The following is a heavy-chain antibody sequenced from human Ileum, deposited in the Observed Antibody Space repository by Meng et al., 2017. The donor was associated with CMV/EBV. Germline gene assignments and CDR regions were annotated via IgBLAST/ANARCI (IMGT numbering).Heavy chain of an antibody. Sequence: GGSLRLSCAASGFTFEDYGMHWVRQVPGKGLEWVSGINWSSGNIGYADSVKGRFTISRDNAKNSLYLQMDSLRPEDTALYYCAKALPGKTIIDYWGQGTLVTVSS. J-gene: IGHJ4*02. CDR3: AKALPGKTIIDY. CDR2: INWSSGNI. CDR1: GFTFEDYG. V-gene: IGHV3-9*01. D-gene: IGHD1/OR15-1a*01.